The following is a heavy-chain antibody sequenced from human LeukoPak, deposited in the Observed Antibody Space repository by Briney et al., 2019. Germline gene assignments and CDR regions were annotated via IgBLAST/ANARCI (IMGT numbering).Heavy chain of an antibody. Sequence: ASVKVSCKASGYTFTGYYMHWVRQAPGQGLEWMGWINPNSGGTNYAQKFQGRVTMTRDTSISTAYMELSRLRSDNTAVYYCARYCSTTSCYRALDAFDIWGQGTMVTVSS. D-gene: IGHD2-2*02. CDR1: GYTFTGYY. CDR3: ARYCSTTSCYRALDAFDI. J-gene: IGHJ3*02. CDR2: INPNSGGT. V-gene: IGHV1-2*02.